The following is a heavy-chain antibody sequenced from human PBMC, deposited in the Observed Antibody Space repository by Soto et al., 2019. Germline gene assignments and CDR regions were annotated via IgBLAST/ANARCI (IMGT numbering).Heavy chain of an antibody. J-gene: IGHJ3*02. D-gene: IGHD1-1*01. CDR3: TRAIRPSGDAFDI. V-gene: IGHV3-49*03. Sequence: GGSLRLSCTASGFTLRDYPMSWFRQAPGKGLEWVAYIRTATYGGTTEYAASVKDRFTISRDDSESVASLQMNSLKTEDTAVYYCTRAIRPSGDAFDIWGQGTMVTVSS. CDR2: IRTATYGGTT. CDR1: GFTLRDYP.